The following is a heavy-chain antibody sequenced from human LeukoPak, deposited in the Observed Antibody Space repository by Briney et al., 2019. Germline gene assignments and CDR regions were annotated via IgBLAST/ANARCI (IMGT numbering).Heavy chain of an antibody. CDR1: GFDFEDYA. J-gene: IGHJ4*02. CDR3: AKDHVRGYYFDY. Sequence: PGGSLRLSCAASGFDFEDYAIHWVRQVPGKGLEWVSGISWNSGSTYYADSVKGRFTISRDNSKNTLYLQMNSLRAEDTAVYYCAKDHVRGYYFDYWGQGTLVTVSS. V-gene: IGHV3-23*01. CDR2: ISWNSGST. D-gene: IGHD3-3*01.